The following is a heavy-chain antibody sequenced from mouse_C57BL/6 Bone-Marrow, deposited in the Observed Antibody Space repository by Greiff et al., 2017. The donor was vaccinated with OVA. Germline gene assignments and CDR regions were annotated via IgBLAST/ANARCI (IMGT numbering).Heavy chain of an antibody. CDR3: ARESGYDGVYFDY. Sequence: VQLQQPGTELVKPGASVKLSCKASGYTFTSYWMHWVKQRPGQGLEWIGNINPSNGGTNYNEKFKSKATLTVDKSSSTAYMQLSSLTSEDSAVYYCARESGYDGVYFDYWGQGTTLTVSS. J-gene: IGHJ2*01. V-gene: IGHV1-53*01. D-gene: IGHD2-2*01. CDR2: INPSNGGT. CDR1: GYTFTSYW.